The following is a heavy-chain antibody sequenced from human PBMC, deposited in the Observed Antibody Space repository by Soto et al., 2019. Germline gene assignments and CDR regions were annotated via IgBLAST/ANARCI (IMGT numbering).Heavy chain of an antibody. CDR1: VFTVSHFY. D-gene: IGHD1-1*01. Sequence: ELQLVASGGGLVQPGGSLRLSCTPCVFTVSHFYVRWVRRAPEKGLEWVSLIFSNGDTRYADSVKGRFTISRDSSSNTLYLQMNSLRVEDTAVYYCARDGTYNWVGGQGIHVTVSS. J-gene: IGHJ4*02. CDR3: ARDGTYNWV. CDR2: IFSNGDT. V-gene: IGHV3-66*01.